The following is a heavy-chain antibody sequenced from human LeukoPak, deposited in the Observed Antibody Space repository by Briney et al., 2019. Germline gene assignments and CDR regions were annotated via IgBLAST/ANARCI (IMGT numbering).Heavy chain of an antibody. Sequence: ASVKVSCKASGYTFTSNYMHWVRQAPGQGLEWMGIINPSGGSTSYAQKFQGRVTMTRDTSTSTVYMELSSLRSEDTAVYYCARSAGSYLFDYWGQGTLVTVSS. CDR1: GYTFTSNY. V-gene: IGHV1-46*01. J-gene: IGHJ4*02. CDR3: ARSAGSYLFDY. CDR2: INPSGGST. D-gene: IGHD1-26*01.